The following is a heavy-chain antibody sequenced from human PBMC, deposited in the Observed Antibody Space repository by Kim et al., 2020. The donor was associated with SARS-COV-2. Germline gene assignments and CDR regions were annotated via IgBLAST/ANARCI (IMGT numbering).Heavy chain of an antibody. V-gene: IGHV4-39*01. CDR2: IYYSGST. CDR1: GGSISSSSYY. CDR3: ARIPTYYYDSSGSYYYGMDV. J-gene: IGHJ6*02. D-gene: IGHD3-22*01. Sequence: SETLSLTCTVSGGSISSSSYYWGWIRQPPGKGLEWIGSIYYSGSTYYNPSLKSRVTISVDTSKNQFSLKLSSVTAADTAVYYCARIPTYYYDSSGSYYYGMDVWGQGTTVTVSS.